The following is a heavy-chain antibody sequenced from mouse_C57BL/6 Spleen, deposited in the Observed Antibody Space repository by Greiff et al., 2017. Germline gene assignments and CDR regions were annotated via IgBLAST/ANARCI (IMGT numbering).Heavy chain of an antibody. D-gene: IGHD1-2*01. V-gene: IGHV1-69*01. J-gene: IGHJ2*01. Sequence: VQLQQPGAELVMPGASVKLSCKASGYTFTSYWMHWVKQRPGQGLEWIGEIDPSDSYTNYNQKLKGKSTLTVDKSSSTAYMQLSRLTSEDSAVYYCARYATARSYGGYYFDYWGQGTTLTVSS. CDR1: GYTFTSYW. CDR3: ARYATARSYGGYYFDY. CDR2: IDPSDSYT.